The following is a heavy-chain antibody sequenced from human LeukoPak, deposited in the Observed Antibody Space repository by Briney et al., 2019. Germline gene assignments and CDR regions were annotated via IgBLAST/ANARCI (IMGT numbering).Heavy chain of an antibody. CDR1: GGSISSYY. V-gene: IGHV4-59*01. Sequence: SETLSLTCTASGGSISSYYWSWIRQPPGKGLEWIGYIYYSGSTNYNPSLKSRVTISVDTSKNQFSLKLSSVTAADTAVYYCARVSLGTGTTAYYYYMDVWGKGTTVTVSS. CDR3: ARVSLGTGTTAYYYYMDV. D-gene: IGHD3-16*02. CDR2: IYYSGST. J-gene: IGHJ6*03.